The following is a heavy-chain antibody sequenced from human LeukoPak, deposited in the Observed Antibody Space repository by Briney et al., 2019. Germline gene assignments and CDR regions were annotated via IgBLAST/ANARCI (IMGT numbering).Heavy chain of an antibody. D-gene: IGHD4-23*01. CDR1: GFHFSNAW. CDR2: IKSKTDGGTT. Sequence: GGSLRHPYAASGFHFSNAWMSWVRQAPGKSLEWVGRIKSKTDGGTTDYAAPVKGRFTISIDDSKNTLYLQMNSLKSEDTAVYYCRTELRWELSPSDYWGQGTLVTVSS. J-gene: IGHJ4*02. V-gene: IGHV3-15*01. CDR3: RTELRWELSPSDY.